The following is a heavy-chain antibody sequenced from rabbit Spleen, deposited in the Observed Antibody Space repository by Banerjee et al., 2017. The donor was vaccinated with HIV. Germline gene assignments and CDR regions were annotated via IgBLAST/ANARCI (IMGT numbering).Heavy chain of an antibody. CDR3: VRGASSSGYYSL. Sequence: QSLEESGGDLVKPGASLTLTCTASGFSFSSRYYMCWVRQAPGKGLEWIGCIGSGSTGNTYYASWVNGRFTISSHNAQNTLYLQLNSLTVADTATYFCVRGASSSGYYSLWGQGTLVTVS. J-gene: IGHJ4*01. CDR2: IGSGSTGNT. V-gene: IGHV1S40*01. D-gene: IGHD1-1*01. CDR1: GFSFSSRYY.